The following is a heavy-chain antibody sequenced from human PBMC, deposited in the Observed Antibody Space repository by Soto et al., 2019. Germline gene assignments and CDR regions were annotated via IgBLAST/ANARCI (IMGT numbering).Heavy chain of an antibody. V-gene: IGHV4-59*01. CDR2: IFYGGNT. CDR3: ARHDVIPKRQNGMGV. J-gene: IGHJ6*02. CDR1: GGSITGYY. D-gene: IGHD2-21*01. Sequence: QVQLQESGPGLVKPSETLSLTCTVSGGSITGYYWSWIRQPPGKGLEWIGYIFYGGNTLYTPSLKSRVTISIDTSRNQFSLKPGSVTAADTAVYYCARHDVIPKRQNGMGVWGQGTTVTVSS.